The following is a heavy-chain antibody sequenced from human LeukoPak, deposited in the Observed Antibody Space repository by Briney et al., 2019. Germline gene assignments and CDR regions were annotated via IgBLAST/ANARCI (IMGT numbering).Heavy chain of an antibody. D-gene: IGHD3-10*01. V-gene: IGHV3-21*04. CDR2: ISSSSSYI. J-gene: IGHJ6*03. CDR1: GFTFSSYS. Sequence: GGSLRLSCAASGFTFSSYSMNWVRQAPGKGLEWVSSISSSSSYIYYADSVKGRFTISRDNAKNSLYLQMNSLRSEDTAVYYCATKMVRGAVSFDYYYYYMDVWGKGTTVTVSS. CDR3: ATKMVRGAVSFDYYYYYMDV.